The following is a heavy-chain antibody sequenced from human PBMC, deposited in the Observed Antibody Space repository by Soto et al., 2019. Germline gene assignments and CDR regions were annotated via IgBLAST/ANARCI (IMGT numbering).Heavy chain of an antibody. CDR3: ARDRYYYGSGSYYISWFDP. D-gene: IGHD3-10*01. Sequence: ASVKVSCKTSGYTFTTYGVSWVRQAPGQGLEWMGWIGAYNGNTNYAQKLQGRVTMTTDTSTSTAYMELRGLRSDDTAVYYCARDRYYYGSGSYYISWFDPWGQGTLVTVSS. V-gene: IGHV1-18*04. CDR2: IGAYNGNT. CDR1: GYTFTTYG. J-gene: IGHJ5*02.